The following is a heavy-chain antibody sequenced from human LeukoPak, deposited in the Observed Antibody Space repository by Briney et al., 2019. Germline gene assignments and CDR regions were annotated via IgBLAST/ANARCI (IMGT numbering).Heavy chain of an antibody. CDR1: GGSISGYY. J-gene: IGHJ5*02. CDR2: VNHSGST. CDR3: ASSSWYVGLWFDP. V-gene: IGHV4-34*01. Sequence: SETLSLTCTVSGGSISGYYWSWIRQPPGKGLEWIGEVNHSGSTNYNPSLKSRVTISVDASKNQFPLKLSSVTAADTAVYYCASSSWYVGLWFDPWGQGTLVTVSS. D-gene: IGHD6-13*01.